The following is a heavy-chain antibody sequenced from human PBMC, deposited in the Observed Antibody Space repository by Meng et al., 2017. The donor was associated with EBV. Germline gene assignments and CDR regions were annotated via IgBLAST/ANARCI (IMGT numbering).Heavy chain of an antibody. CDR3: ASHPAYSGSYDGGY. J-gene: IGHJ4*02. CDR1: GFTFSDYY. CDR2: ISSSCSTI. D-gene: IGHD1-26*01. Sequence: QGRLVGVGGGLVKPGGSLSLSCAASGFTFSDYYMSWIRQAPGKGLEWVSYISSSCSTIYYADSVKGRFTISRDNAKNSLYLQMNSLRAEDTAVYYCASHPAYSGSYDGGYWGQGTLVTVSS. V-gene: IGHV3-11*01.